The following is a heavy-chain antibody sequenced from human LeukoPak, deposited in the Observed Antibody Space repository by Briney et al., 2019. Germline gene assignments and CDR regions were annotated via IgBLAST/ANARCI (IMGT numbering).Heavy chain of an antibody. V-gene: IGHV3-74*01. Sequence: TGGSLRLSCAASGFTFSSFWMHWVRQAPGMGLVWVSSTHSDGSTTGYADSVKGRFTISRDNAKNTLYLQMNSLRAEDTAVYYCARSYCGSTSCYYYFDFWGQGTLVTVSS. CDR3: ARSYCGSTSCYYYFDF. D-gene: IGHD2-2*01. CDR2: THSDGSTT. CDR1: GFTFSSFW. J-gene: IGHJ4*02.